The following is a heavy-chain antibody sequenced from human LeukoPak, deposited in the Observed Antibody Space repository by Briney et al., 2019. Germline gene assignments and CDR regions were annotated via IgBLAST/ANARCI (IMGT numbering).Heavy chain of an antibody. CDR2: IYYSGST. Sequence: PSETLSLTCTVSGGSISSYYWSWIRQPPGKGLEWIGYIYYSGSTNYNPSLKSRVTISVDTSKNQFSLKLSSVTAADTAVYYCARHVQRINGAFGIWGQGTMVTVSS. J-gene: IGHJ3*02. V-gene: IGHV4-59*08. D-gene: IGHD2-8*01. CDR1: GGSISSYY. CDR3: ARHVQRINGAFGI.